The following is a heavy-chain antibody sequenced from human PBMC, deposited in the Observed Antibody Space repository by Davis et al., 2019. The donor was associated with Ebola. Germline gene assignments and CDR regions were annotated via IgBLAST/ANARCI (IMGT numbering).Heavy chain of an antibody. Sequence: GESLKISCAASGFTVSSNYMSWVRQAPGKGLEWVSVIYSGGSTYYADSVKGRFTISRDNSKNTLYLQMNSLRAEDTAVYYCARVYWNDYYFDYWGQGTLVTVSS. D-gene: IGHD1-1*01. V-gene: IGHV3-66*01. CDR3: ARVYWNDYYFDY. CDR2: IYSGGST. CDR1: GFTVSSNY. J-gene: IGHJ4*02.